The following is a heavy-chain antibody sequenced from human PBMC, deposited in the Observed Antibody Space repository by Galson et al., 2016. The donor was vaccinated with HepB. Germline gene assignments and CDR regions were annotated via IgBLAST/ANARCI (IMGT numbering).Heavy chain of an antibody. J-gene: IGHJ4*02. Sequence: SVKVSCKASGGTFSSSAISWVRQAPGQGLEWMGGIIPIFRPAHYAQKFQGRVTITADESTSTAYMELSSLRSEDTAVYYCAVEGTILRQYYFDYWGQGTLVTVSS. V-gene: IGHV1-69*13. D-gene: IGHD1-26*01. CDR3: AVEGTILRQYYFDY. CDR2: IIPIFRPA. CDR1: GGTFSSSA.